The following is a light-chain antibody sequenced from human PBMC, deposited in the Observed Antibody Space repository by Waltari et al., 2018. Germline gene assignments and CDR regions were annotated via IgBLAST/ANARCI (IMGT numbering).Light chain of an antibody. CDR1: QKISNN. CDR3: LQYNDWPPLFT. CDR2: GPT. V-gene: IGKV3-15*01. Sequence: VMTQSPLSLPVTLGQPASISCRASQKISNNFAWYQQKPGQAPRLLSYGPTTRASGIPGRFRGSGSGTESTLTIDGLQSEDFAVYYCLQYNDWPPLFTFGPGTKVEIK. J-gene: IGKJ3*01.